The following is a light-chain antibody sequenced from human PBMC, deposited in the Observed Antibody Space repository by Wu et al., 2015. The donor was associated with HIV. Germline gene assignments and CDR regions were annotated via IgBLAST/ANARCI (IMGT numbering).Light chain of an antibody. Sequence: EIVMTQSPATLSVSPGGRATLSCRASQSVTTNLAWYQQKPGQAPRLLIYGASTRATGIPATFSGRGSGTEFTLTINTMQSEDFAMYYCQQYNNWPYTFGQGTNLEI. CDR2: GAS. V-gene: IGKV3-15*01. CDR1: QSVTTN. J-gene: IGKJ2*01. CDR3: QQYNNWPYT.